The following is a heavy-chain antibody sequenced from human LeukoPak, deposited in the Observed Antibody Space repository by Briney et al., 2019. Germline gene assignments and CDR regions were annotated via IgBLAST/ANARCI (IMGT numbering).Heavy chain of an antibody. CDR1: GFTFSTYA. D-gene: IGHD6-19*01. Sequence: PGRSLRLSCAASGFTFSTYAMHWVRQAPGKGLEWVAVISLDGSNKLYADSVKGRFTISRENSKNTLYLQMNSLRGEDTAVYYCAKGHTTGWHFFDYWGQGTLVTVSS. CDR2: ISLDGSNK. V-gene: IGHV3-30*18. J-gene: IGHJ4*02. CDR3: AKGHTTGWHFFDY.